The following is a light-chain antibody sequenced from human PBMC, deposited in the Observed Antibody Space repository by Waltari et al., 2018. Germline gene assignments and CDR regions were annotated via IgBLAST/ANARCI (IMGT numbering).Light chain of an antibody. CDR2: GAS. V-gene: IGKV1-39*01. Sequence: DIQMTQSPSSLSASVGDRVTITCRASQSFNTYLNWYQQKPGKAPTVLIYGASSLQSGVPSRFSGSGSGTDFTLTISSLQPEDFATYYCQQSYSSPLITFGPGTKVDIK. CDR1: QSFNTY. J-gene: IGKJ3*01. CDR3: QQSYSSPLIT.